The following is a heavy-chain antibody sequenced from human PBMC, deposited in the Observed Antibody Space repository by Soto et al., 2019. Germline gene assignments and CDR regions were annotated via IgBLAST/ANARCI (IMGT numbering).Heavy chain of an antibody. Sequence: HPGGSLRLSCAASGFTFSDHYMDWVRQAPGKGLEWVGRTRNKANSYTTEYAASVKGRSTISRDDSKNSLYLQMNSLKTEDTAVYYCARFSLADSSGYYVHAFDIWGQGTMVTVSS. CDR1: GFTFSDHY. CDR2: TRNKANSYTT. D-gene: IGHD3-22*01. J-gene: IGHJ3*02. V-gene: IGHV3-72*01. CDR3: ARFSLADSSGYYVHAFDI.